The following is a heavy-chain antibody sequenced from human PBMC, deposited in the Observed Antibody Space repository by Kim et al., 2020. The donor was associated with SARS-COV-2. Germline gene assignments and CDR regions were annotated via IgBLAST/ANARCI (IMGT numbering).Heavy chain of an antibody. CDR2: TQ. J-gene: IGHJ4*02. V-gene: IGHV3-30-3*01. D-gene: IGHD3-16*02. CDR3: ARGTYQLLYF. Sequence: TQHYTDSLKGRFTISRDNSKNTLYLQMNSLTAEDTAVYFCARGTYQLLYFWGRGTLVTVSS.